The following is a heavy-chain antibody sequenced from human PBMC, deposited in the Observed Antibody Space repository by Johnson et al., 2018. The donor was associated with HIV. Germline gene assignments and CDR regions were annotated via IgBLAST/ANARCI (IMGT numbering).Heavy chain of an antibody. CDR1: GFTVSSNY. Sequence: VQLVESGGGLVQPGGSLRLSCAASGFTVSSNYMSWVRQAPGKGLEWVSVIYSGGNTYYADSVKGRFTISRDNSKNTLYLQMNSLRAEDTAVYYCAKGIAAAGTGAFDIWGQGTMVTVSS. V-gene: IGHV3-66*01. D-gene: IGHD6-13*01. CDR3: AKGIAAAGTGAFDI. CDR2: IYSGGNT. J-gene: IGHJ3*02.